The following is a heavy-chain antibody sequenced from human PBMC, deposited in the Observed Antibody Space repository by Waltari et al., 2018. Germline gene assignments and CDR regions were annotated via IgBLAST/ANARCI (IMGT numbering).Heavy chain of an antibody. CDR2: IYYSGST. J-gene: IGHJ2*01. CDR3: AREGDYYDSSGRHWYFDL. CDR1: GGSISSSY. D-gene: IGHD3-22*01. Sequence: QVQLQESGPGLVKPSETLYLTCTVSGGSISSSYWSWIRQPPGKGLEWIGYIYYSGSTNYTPTLKSRVTISVDTSKNQFSLKLSSVTAADTAVYYCAREGDYYDSSGRHWYFDLWGRGTLVTVSS. V-gene: IGHV4-59*01.